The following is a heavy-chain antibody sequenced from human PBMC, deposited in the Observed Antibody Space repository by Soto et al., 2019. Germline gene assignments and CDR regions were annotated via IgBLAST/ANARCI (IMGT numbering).Heavy chain of an antibody. CDR1: GLTFSRYG. J-gene: IGHJ6*02. V-gene: IGHV3-33*01. D-gene: IGHD2-2*01. Sequence: GASVKVSFVASGLTFSRYGMHWFRQAPGKGLEWVAVIWFDGSNKYYADSVKGRFTISRDNSKNTLYLQMNSLRAEDTAVYYCARASRYCSSTSCPLGLYYYDMDVWGQGTTVTVSS. CDR2: IWFDGSNK. CDR3: ARASRYCSSTSCPLGLYYYDMDV.